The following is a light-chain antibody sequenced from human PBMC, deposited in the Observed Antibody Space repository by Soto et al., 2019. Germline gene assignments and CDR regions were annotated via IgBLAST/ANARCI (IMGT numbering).Light chain of an antibody. CDR2: DAS. J-gene: IGKJ1*01. V-gene: IGKV1-5*01. CDR1: QSISSW. Sequence: DLQMTQSPSTLSASVGDRVTITCRASQSISSWLAWYQQKPGKAPKLLIYDASSLESGVPSRFSGSGSATEFTLTISSLQHDDFATYYCQQYNSYSQWTFGQGTKVEIK. CDR3: QQYNSYSQWT.